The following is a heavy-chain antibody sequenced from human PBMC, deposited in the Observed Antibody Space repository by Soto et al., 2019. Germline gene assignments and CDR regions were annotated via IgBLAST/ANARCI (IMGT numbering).Heavy chain of an antibody. D-gene: IGHD6-19*01. V-gene: IGHV3-64*01. CDR2: INTNGVNT. J-gene: IGHJ4*02. CDR1: GFTFSGYS. CDR3: ARGRVEDSSGWATYFDY. Sequence: EVQLVESGGGLVQPGGSLRLSCAASGFTFSGYSMFWVRQAPGKGLEYVSAINTNGVNTFYAKSVKGRLTISRDNSKNTMYLQMGSLRAEAMAVYYCARGRVEDSSGWATYFDYWGQGTLVTVSS.